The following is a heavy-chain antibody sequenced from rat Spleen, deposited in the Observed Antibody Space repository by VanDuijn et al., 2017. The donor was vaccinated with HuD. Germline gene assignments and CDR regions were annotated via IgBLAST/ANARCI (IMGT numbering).Heavy chain of an antibody. CDR3: ARSEGTHYYLPFAY. Sequence: EVQLQESGPGLVKPSQSLPLTCSVTGYSISSAYRWNWIRKFPGNKLEWMGYINSAGNTNYNPSLKSRISISRDTSKNQFFLQVNSLSTEDTATYYCARSEGTHYYLPFAYWGQGTLVTVSS. CDR1: GYSISSAYR. J-gene: IGHJ3*01. CDR2: INSAGNT. D-gene: IGHD1-6*01. V-gene: IGHV3-3*01.